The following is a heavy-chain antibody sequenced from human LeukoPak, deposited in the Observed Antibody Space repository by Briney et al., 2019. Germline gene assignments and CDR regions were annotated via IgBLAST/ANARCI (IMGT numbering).Heavy chain of an antibody. CDR1: GFSFRSHW. V-gene: IGHV3-7*01. CDR2: IKPDGSDK. Sequence: GGSLRLSCVGSGFSFRSHWVNWVRQSPGKGLEWVDNIKPDGSDKYYVDSARGRFTVSRDNAKNSAFLQMNSLRAEDTAIYYCATISAQTFDIWGQGTLVSVSS. CDR3: ATISAQTFDI. J-gene: IGHJ3*02. D-gene: IGHD5-24*01.